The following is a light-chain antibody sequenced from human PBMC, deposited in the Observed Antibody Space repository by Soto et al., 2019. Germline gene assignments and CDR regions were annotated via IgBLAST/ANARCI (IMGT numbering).Light chain of an antibody. J-gene: IGKJ4*01. CDR1: QSVSSSY. CDR2: GAS. Sequence: EIVLTQSPGTLSLSPGERATLSCRASQSVSSSYLAWYQQKPGQAPRLLIYGASSRATGIPDRFSGSGSGTDFTLTISRLEPEDFATYYCQQSYSTPPVTFGGGTKVEIK. V-gene: IGKV3-20*01. CDR3: QQSYSTPPVT.